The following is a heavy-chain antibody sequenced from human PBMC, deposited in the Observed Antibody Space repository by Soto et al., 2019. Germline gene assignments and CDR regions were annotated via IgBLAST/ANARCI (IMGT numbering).Heavy chain of an antibody. Sequence: DVQLVESGGDLVQPGGSLRLSCAASGFTFSNHEMNWVRQAPGKGLEWVSYISGSGFTVYYADSVRGRFTISRDNAKTSLYPQMNSLRVEDTGVYYCARIINWGSGNDSWGQGTLVTVSS. D-gene: IGHD7-27*01. CDR2: ISGSGFTV. CDR1: GFTFSNHE. CDR3: ARIINWGSGNDS. V-gene: IGHV3-48*03. J-gene: IGHJ4*02.